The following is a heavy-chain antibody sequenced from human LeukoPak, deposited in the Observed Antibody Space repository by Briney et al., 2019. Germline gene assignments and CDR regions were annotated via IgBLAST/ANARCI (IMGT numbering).Heavy chain of an antibody. CDR1: GFTFSSYN. J-gene: IGHJ4*02. V-gene: IGHV3-48*01. CDR3: ARERSSAY. CDR2: ISSGSSTI. Sequence: PGGSLRLSWAASGFTFSSYNMNWVRQAPGKGLEWVSYISSGSSTIYYADSVKGRFTISRDNAKNSLYLQMNSLRAEDTAVYYCARERSSAYWGQGTLVTVSS. D-gene: IGHD2-15*01.